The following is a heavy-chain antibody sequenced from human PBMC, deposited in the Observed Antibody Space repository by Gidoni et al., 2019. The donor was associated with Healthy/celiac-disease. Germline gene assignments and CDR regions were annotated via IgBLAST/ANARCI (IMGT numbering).Heavy chain of an antibody. V-gene: IGHV2-5*01. CDR2: IYWNYDK. Sequence: QITWKESGPTLVKPTQTLTLTSTFYGFSLSTSGVGVGWIRQPPGKALEWRVLIYWNYDKRYSPSLKSRLTITKDTSKNQVVLTMTNMDPVYTATYYCARATRIAAAGWFDPWGQGTLVTVSS. D-gene: IGHD6-13*01. CDR3: ARATRIAAAGWFDP. CDR1: GFSLSTSGVG. J-gene: IGHJ5*02.